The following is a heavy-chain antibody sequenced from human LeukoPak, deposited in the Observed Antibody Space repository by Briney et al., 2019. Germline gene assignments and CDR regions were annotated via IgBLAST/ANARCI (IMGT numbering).Heavy chain of an antibody. CDR3: ARGYFWSGYYANY. J-gene: IGHJ4*02. D-gene: IGHD3-3*01. CDR2: MNPNSGNT. V-gene: IGHV1-8*01. CDR1: GFTFTSYD. Sequence: ASVKVSCKASGFTFTSYDINWVRQATGQGLEWMGWMNPNSGNTGYAQKFQGRVTMARNTSISTAYMELSRLRSEDTAVYYCARGYFWSGYYANYWGQGTLVTVSS.